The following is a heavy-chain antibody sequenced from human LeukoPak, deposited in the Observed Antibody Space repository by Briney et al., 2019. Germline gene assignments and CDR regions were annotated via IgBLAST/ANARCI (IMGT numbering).Heavy chain of an antibody. V-gene: IGHV1-46*01. CDR3: ARDFLTYYYGSGSYYVLGY. J-gene: IGHJ4*02. D-gene: IGHD3-10*01. CDR1: GYTFTSYY. CDR2: ISAYNGNT. Sequence: ASVKVSCKASGYTFTSYYMHWVRQAPGQGLEWMGWISAYNGNTNYAQKFQGRVTMTRDRSTSTVYMELSSLRSEDTAVYYCARDFLTYYYGSGSYYVLGYWGQGTLVTVPS.